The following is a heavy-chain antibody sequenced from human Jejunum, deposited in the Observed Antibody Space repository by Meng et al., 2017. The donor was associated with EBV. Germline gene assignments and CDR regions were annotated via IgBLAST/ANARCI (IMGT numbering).Heavy chain of an antibody. J-gene: IGHJ1*01. CDR2: INHSGTT. CDR3: ARGVYGPTTRGREYFIH. CDR1: GGSFNGYY. Sequence: QPKQWGAGLLNPSETLSLTCGVYGGSFNGYYWTWIRQSPGKSLEWIGEINHSGTTNYNPSLRSRVIISVDTSKKQFSLTLTSVTAADTAVYYCARGVYGPTTRGREYFIHWGRGTLDTVSS. D-gene: IGHD2/OR15-2a*01. V-gene: IGHV4-34*02.